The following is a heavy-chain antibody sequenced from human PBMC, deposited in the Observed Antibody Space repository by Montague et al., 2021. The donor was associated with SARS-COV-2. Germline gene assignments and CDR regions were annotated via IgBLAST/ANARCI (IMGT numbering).Heavy chain of an antibody. CDR3: AKEGDYDTLTGYYPNRRYFDY. CDR1: GFTFSCYA. V-gene: IGHV3-23*01. CDR2: ISGSGGST. J-gene: IGHJ4*02. Sequence: SLRLSCAASGFTFSCYAMSWVRQAPGKGLEWISAISGSGGSTYYADSVKGRFTISRDNSKNTLYLQMNSLRAEDTAVYYCAKEGDYDTLTGYYPNRRYFDYWGQGTLVTVSS. D-gene: IGHD3-9*01.